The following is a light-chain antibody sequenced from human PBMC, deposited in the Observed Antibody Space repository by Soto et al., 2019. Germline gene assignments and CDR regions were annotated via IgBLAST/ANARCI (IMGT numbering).Light chain of an antibody. Sequence: QSALTQPASVSGSPGQSITLSCTGTSSDVGGYNYVSWYQHHPGKAPKLMIYQVSNRPSGVSDRFSASKSGNTASLTISGLQTEDEADYYCSSYTSSSTLVFGGGTKLTVL. CDR2: QVS. CDR1: SSDVGGYNY. V-gene: IGLV2-14*01. J-gene: IGLJ2*01. CDR3: SSYTSSSTLV.